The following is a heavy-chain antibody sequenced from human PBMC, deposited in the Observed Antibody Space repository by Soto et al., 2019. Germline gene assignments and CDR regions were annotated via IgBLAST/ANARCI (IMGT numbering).Heavy chain of an antibody. D-gene: IGHD6-13*01. CDR3: ARDPAAGTKSPFDY. J-gene: IGHJ4*02. CDR1: GGSISRYY. V-gene: IGHV4-59*01. Sequence: SETLSLTCTVSGGSISRYYWNWIRQPPGKGLEWIGYIYYSGSTNYNPSLKSRVTISVDTSKNQFSLKLSSVTAADTAVYYCARDPAAGTKSPFDYWGQGTLVTVS. CDR2: IYYSGST.